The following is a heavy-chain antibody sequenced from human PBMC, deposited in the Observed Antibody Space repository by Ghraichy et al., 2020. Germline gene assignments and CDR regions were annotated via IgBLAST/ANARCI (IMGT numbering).Heavy chain of an antibody. D-gene: IGHD3-3*01. J-gene: IGHJ6*02. CDR1: GGSISSGGYY. Sequence: LSLTCTVSGGSISSGGYYWSWIRQHPGKGLEWIGYIYYSGSTYYNPSLKSRVTISVDTSKNQFSLKLSSVTAADTAVYYCARTQVDITIFGVVPSPRGMDVWGQGTTVTVSS. CDR2: IYYSGST. CDR3: ARTQVDITIFGVVPSPRGMDV. V-gene: IGHV4-31*02.